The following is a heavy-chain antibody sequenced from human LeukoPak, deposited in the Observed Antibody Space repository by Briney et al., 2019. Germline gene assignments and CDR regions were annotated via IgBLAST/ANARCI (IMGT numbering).Heavy chain of an antibody. Sequence: PGGSLRLSCAASGFTFSSYGMHWVRQAPGKGLEWVAVIWYDGSNKYYADSVKGRFTISRDNSKNTLYLQMNSLRAGDTAVYYCARGRTRGCYFDYWGQGTLVAVSS. CDR3: ARGRTRGCYFDY. V-gene: IGHV3-33*01. CDR1: GFTFSSYG. J-gene: IGHJ4*02. CDR2: IWYDGSNK. D-gene: IGHD3-10*01.